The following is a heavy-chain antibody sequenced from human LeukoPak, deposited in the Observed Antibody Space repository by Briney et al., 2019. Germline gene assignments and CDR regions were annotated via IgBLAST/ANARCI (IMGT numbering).Heavy chain of an antibody. V-gene: IGHV3-53*01. Sequence: GGSLRLSCAASGFAVSSNYMSWVRQAPGKGLEWVSVIYCGGSTYYADSVKGRFTISRDNSKNTLYLQMNSLRAEDTAVYYCARVGGRSYYYDSSGYFDYWGQGTLVTVSS. D-gene: IGHD3-22*01. CDR3: ARVGGRSYYYDSSGYFDY. J-gene: IGHJ4*02. CDR2: IYCGGST. CDR1: GFAVSSNY.